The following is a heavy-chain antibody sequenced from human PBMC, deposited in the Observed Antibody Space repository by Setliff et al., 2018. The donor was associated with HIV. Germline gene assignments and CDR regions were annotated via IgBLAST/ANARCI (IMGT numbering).Heavy chain of an antibody. CDR2: INHSGST. CDR3: ARGLGQQLGRFWYFDL. D-gene: IGHD6-13*01. V-gene: IGHV4-34*01. Sequence: PSETLSLTCAVYGGSFSGYYWSWIRQPPGKGLEWIGEINHSGSTNYNPSLKSRVTISVDTSKDQFSLKLSSVTAADTAVYYCARGLGQQLGRFWYFDLWGRGTLVTFSS. J-gene: IGHJ2*01. CDR1: GGSFSGYY.